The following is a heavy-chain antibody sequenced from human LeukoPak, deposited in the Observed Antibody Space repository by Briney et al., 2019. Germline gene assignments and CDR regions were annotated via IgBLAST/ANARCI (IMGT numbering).Heavy chain of an antibody. Sequence: VASVKVSCKASGYTFTGYHMHWVRQAPGQGLEWMGWINTNTGNPTYAQGFTGRFVFSLDTSVSTAYLQISSLKAEDTAVYYCARDLRRLGELSRFGYWGQGTLVTVSS. CDR3: ARDLRRLGELSRFGY. CDR1: GYTFTGYH. CDR2: INTNTGNP. J-gene: IGHJ4*02. V-gene: IGHV7-4-1*02. D-gene: IGHD3-16*02.